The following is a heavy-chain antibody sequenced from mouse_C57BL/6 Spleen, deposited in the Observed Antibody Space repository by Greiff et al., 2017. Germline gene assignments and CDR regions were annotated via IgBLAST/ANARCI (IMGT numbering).Heavy chain of an antibody. D-gene: IGHD2-4*01. CDR3: APLYYDYAWFAY. CDR1: GYSFTGYY. V-gene: IGHV1-42*01. J-gene: IGHJ3*01. Sequence: VQLQQSGPELVKPGASVKISCKASGYSFTGYYMNWVKQSPEKSLEWIGEINPSTGGTTYNQKFKAKATLTVDKSSSTAYMQLKSLTSEDSAVYYCAPLYYDYAWFAYWGQGTLVTVSA. CDR2: INPSTGGT.